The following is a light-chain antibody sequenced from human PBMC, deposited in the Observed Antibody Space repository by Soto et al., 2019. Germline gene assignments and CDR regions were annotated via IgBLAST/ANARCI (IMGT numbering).Light chain of an antibody. V-gene: IGKV1-5*03. J-gene: IGKJ2*01. CDR1: QSISTW. CDR2: KAS. Sequence: DIQMTQSPSTLSASVGDRVTITCRASQSISTWLAWYHQKPGKAPKLLIYKASNLQSGVPSRFSGSGSGTEFTLTISSLQPDDFATYYCQQYNSFPYTFGQGTKLEIK. CDR3: QQYNSFPYT.